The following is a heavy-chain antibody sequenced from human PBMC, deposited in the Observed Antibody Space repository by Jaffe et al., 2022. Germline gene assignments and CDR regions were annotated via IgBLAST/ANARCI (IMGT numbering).Heavy chain of an antibody. CDR1: GFTFSSYA. Sequence: EVQLLESGGGLVQPGGSLRLSCAASGFTFSSYAMSWVRQAPGKGLEWVSALSGSGGTTYYADSVKGRFTISRDNSKNTLYLQMNSLRAEDTAVYYCAKRPTGSNWYATGNFDYWGQGTLVTVSS. J-gene: IGHJ4*02. D-gene: IGHD6-13*01. CDR3: AKRPTGSNWYATGNFDY. CDR2: LSGSGGTT. V-gene: IGHV3-23*01.